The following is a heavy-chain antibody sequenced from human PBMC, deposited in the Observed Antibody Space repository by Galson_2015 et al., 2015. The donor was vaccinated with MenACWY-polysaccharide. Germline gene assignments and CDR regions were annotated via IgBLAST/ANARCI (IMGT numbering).Heavy chain of an antibody. V-gene: IGHV1-18*01. CDR3: ARVKRRRAVGNAPSKYYYGLDV. CDR1: GYTFTNYG. D-gene: IGHD1-1*01. J-gene: IGHJ6*01. CDR2: ISAYNGNT. Sequence: SVKVSCKASGYTFTNYGVSWVRQAPGQGLEWMGWISAYNGNTNYAQNLQGRVTMTTDTSTNTGYMELRSLRSDDTAVYYCARVKRRRAVGNAPSKYYYGLDVWGQGTTVTVSA.